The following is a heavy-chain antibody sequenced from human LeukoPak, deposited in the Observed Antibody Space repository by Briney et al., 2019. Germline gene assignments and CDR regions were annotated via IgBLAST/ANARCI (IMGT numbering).Heavy chain of an antibody. CDR2: SYHSGST. V-gene: IGHV4-38-2*02. D-gene: IGHD3-22*01. J-gene: IGHJ4*02. CDR1: GFTYSSYA. CDR3: ARERLDDSSGYNLDY. Sequence: PGGSLGLSCAASGFTYSSYAMSWVRQAPGKGLEWIGSSYHSGSTYYNPSLKSRVTISVDTSKNQFSLKLSSVTAADTAVYYCARERLDDSSGYNLDYWGQGTRVTVSS.